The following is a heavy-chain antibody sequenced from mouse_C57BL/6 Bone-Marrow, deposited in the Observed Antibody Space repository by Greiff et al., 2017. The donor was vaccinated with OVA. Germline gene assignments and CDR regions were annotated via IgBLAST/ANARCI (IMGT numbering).Heavy chain of an antibody. D-gene: IGHD1-1*01. V-gene: IGHV1-26*01. CDR1: GYTFTDYY. J-gene: IGHJ4*01. Sequence: VQLQQSGPELVKPGASVKISCKASGYTFTDYYMNWVKQSHGKSLEWIGDINPNNGGTSYNQKFKGKATLPVDKSSSTAYMELRSLTSEDSAVYYCARGGYGSSYCYAMDYWGQGTSVTVSS. CDR2: INPNNGGT. CDR3: ARGGYGSSYCYAMDY.